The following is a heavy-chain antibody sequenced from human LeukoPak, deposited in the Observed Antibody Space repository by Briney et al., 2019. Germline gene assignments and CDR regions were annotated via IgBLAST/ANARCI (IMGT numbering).Heavy chain of an antibody. Sequence: PSETLSLTCTVSGGSISSGGYYWSWIRQHPGKGLEWIGYIYYSGSTYYNPSLKSRVTISVDTSKNQFSLKLSSVIAADTAVYYCARDLIVGATRHYFDYWGQGTLVTVSS. CDR3: ARDLIVGATRHYFDY. CDR2: IYYSGST. V-gene: IGHV4-31*03. D-gene: IGHD1-26*01. CDR1: GGSISSGGYY. J-gene: IGHJ4*02.